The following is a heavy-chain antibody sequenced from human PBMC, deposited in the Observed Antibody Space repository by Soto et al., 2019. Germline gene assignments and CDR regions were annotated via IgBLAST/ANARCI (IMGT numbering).Heavy chain of an antibody. J-gene: IGHJ4*02. CDR2: IYYSGIT. CDR3: ARVVPRYSSSWYYFDY. CDR1: VGSISSYD. V-gene: IGHV4-59*01. Sequence: ETLYLACTVSVGSISSYDWSWSRQPPGKGLEWIGYIYYSGITNYNPSLKIRVTISVDTSKNQFSLKLSSVTAADTAVYYCARVVPRYSSSWYYFDYWGQGTLVTVSS. D-gene: IGHD6-13*01.